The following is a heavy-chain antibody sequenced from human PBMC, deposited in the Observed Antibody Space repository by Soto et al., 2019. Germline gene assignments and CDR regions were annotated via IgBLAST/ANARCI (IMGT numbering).Heavy chain of an antibody. CDR2: IIPIFGTA. D-gene: IGHD3-9*01. Sequence: SVKVSFKASGGTFSSYAISWVRQAPGQGLEWMGGIIPIFGTANYAQKFQGRVTITADKSTSTAYMELSSLRSEDTAVYYCASSPPSYDILTGYYSSDYWGQGTLVTVSS. CDR1: GGTFSSYA. V-gene: IGHV1-69*06. J-gene: IGHJ4*02. CDR3: ASSPPSYDILTGYYSSDY.